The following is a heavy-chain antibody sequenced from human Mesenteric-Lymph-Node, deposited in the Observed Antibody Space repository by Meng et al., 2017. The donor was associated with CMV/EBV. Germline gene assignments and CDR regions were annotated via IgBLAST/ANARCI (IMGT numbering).Heavy chain of an antibody. CDR1: GFTVSSDY. J-gene: IGHJ4*02. Sequence: GGSLRLSCAASGFTVSSDYMSWVRQAPGKGLEWVSVIDSGGSTYYADSVKGRFTISRDNSKNTLYLQMNSLRGEDMAVYYCSSTSSGYWGQGTLVTVSS. CDR3: SSTSSGY. V-gene: IGHV3-66*02. CDR2: IDSGGST. D-gene: IGHD2-2*01.